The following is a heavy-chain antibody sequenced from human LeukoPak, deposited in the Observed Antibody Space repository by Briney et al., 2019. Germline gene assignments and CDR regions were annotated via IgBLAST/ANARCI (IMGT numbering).Heavy chain of an antibody. V-gene: IGHV3-23*01. CDR2: ISGSGGST. CDR3: AKDGLDTAHTSPSYWYFDL. D-gene: IGHD5-18*01. Sequence: GGSLRLSCAASGFTFNSYWIHWVRQAPGKGLEWVSAISGSGGSTYYADSVKGRFTISRDNSKNTLYLQMNSLRAEDTAVYYCAKDGLDTAHTSPSYWYFDLWGRGTLVTVSS. J-gene: IGHJ2*01. CDR1: GFTFNSYW.